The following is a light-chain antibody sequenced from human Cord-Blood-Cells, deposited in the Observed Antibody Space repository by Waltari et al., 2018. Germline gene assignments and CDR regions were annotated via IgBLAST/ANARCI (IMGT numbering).Light chain of an antibody. CDR3: CSYAGSSTFDWV. CDR2: EGS. J-gene: IGLJ3*02. Sequence: QSALTQPASVSGSPGPSITISCTGTSSAVGSYNLVSWYQQHPGKAPKPMIYEGSKRPSGVSNRFSGSKSGNTASLTISGLQAEDEADYYCCSYAGSSTFDWVFGGGTKLTVL. CDR1: SSAVGSYNL. V-gene: IGLV2-23*03.